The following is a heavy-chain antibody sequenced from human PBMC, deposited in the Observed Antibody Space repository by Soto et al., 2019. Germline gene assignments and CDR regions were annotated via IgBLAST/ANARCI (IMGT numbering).Heavy chain of an antibody. D-gene: IGHD6-13*01. CDR2: VYNSGST. Sequence: SETLSLTCTVSGGSISSNYWTWIRQPPGKGLEWIGYVYNSGSTNYNPSLKSRVTISEDTSKSQFSLKVNSMAAADTAVYYCARYRREAVAGYTLDNCGQGSLVTVSS. V-gene: IGHV4-59*01. CDR1: GGSISSNY. J-gene: IGHJ4*02. CDR3: ARYRREAVAGYTLDN.